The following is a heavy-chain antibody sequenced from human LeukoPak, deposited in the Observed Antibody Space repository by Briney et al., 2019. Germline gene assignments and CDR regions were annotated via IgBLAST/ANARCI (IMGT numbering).Heavy chain of an antibody. CDR2: ISAYNGNT. Sequence: EASVTVSCTASGYTFTSYGISWVRQAPGQGLEWMGWISAYNGNTNYAQKLQGRVTMTTDTSTSTAYMELRSLRSDDTAVYYCAKDQRWESPHYLDSWGQGTLVTVSS. D-gene: IGHD1-26*01. J-gene: IGHJ4*02. V-gene: IGHV1-18*01. CDR1: GYTFTSYG. CDR3: AKDQRWESPHYLDS.